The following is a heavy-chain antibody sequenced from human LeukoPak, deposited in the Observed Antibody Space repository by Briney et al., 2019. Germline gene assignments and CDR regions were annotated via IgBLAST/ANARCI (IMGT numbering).Heavy chain of an antibody. Sequence: GGSLRLTCAASGFTLSNYWMHWVRQAPGKGPVWVSRINPDGSRIDYAESVRGRFTISRDSAKNTLYLQMNSLRAEDTAVYYCSRDFVGADDYWGQGTLVTVSS. J-gene: IGHJ4*02. V-gene: IGHV3-74*01. D-gene: IGHD1-26*01. CDR1: GFTLSNYW. CDR2: INPDGSRI. CDR3: SRDFVGADDY.